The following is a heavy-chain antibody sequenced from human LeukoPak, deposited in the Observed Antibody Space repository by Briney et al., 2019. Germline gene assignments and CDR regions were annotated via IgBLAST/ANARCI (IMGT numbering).Heavy chain of an antibody. V-gene: IGHV3-7*01. CDR1: GFSFSNFW. D-gene: IGHD2-21*02. CDR2: IKQDGSEK. CDR3: ARAVTVDY. J-gene: IGHJ4*02. Sequence: GGSLRLTCAASGFSFSNFWMSWVRQAPGKGLGWVANIKQDGSEKYYVDSVKGRFTISRDNAKNSLYLQMNSLRAEDTAVYYCARAVTVDYWGQGTLVTVSS.